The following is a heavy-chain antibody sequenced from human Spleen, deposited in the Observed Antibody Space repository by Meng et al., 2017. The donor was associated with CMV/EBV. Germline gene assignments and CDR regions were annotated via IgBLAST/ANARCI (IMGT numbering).Heavy chain of an antibody. J-gene: IGHJ4*02. D-gene: IGHD3-10*01. CDR1: GFTFSSYW. CDR3: ARAVGTMVRGVIDY. V-gene: IGHV3-7*01. Sequence: GGSLRLSCAASGFTFSSYWMSWVRQAPGKGLEWVANIKQDGSEKYYVDSVKGRFTISRDNAKNSLYLQMNSLRAEDTAVYYCARAVGTMVRGVIDYWGQGTLVTVSS. CDR2: IKQDGSEK.